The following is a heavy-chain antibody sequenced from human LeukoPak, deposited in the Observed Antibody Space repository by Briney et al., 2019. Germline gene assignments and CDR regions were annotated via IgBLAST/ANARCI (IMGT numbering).Heavy chain of an antibody. J-gene: IGHJ4*02. V-gene: IGHV4-61*02. CDR3: ARVNWYDPHFDY. D-gene: IGHD1-1*01. Sequence: TLSLTCTVSGGSISSGSYYWSWIRQPAGKGLEWIGRIYTSGSTNYNPSLKSRVTISVDTSKNQFSLKLSSVTAADTAVYYCARVNWYDPHFDYWGQGTLVTVSS. CDR1: GGSISSGSYY. CDR2: IYTSGST.